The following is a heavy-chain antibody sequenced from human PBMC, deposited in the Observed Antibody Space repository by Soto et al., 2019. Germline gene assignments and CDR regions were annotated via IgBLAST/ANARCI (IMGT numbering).Heavy chain of an antibody. Sequence: EVQLLESGGELVQTGGSLRLSCAASGVTFSGYAMSWVRQAPGKGLEWVSTISVSCYITYYADSAKGRFTISRDNSKNTLYLQMNSLRAEDTALYFCARDHYGDYVGLHHWGQGTLVTVSS. CDR1: GVTFSGYA. D-gene: IGHD4-17*01. V-gene: IGHV3-23*01. CDR2: ISVSCYIT. CDR3: ARDHYGDYVGLHH. J-gene: IGHJ1*01.